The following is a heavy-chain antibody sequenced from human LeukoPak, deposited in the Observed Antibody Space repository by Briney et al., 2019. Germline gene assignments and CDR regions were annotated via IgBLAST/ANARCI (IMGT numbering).Heavy chain of an antibody. CDR3: ARALYGSGTETNYYYYMDV. D-gene: IGHD3-10*01. V-gene: IGHV1-69*06. CDR2: IIPIFGTA. J-gene: IGHJ6*03. Sequence: GASVKVSCKASGGTFSSYAISWVRQAPGQGLEWMGGIIPIFGTANYAQKFQGRVTITADKSTSTAYMGLSSLRSEDTAVYYCARALYGSGTETNYYYYMDVWGKGTTVTVSS. CDR1: GGTFSSYA.